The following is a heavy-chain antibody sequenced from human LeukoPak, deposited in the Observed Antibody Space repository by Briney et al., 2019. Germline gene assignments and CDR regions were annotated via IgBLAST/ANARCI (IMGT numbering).Heavy chain of an antibody. V-gene: IGHV3-7*03. D-gene: IGHD2-2*01. CDR1: GFTSNENW. J-gene: IGHJ4*02. CDR2: IKYDGSEE. CDR3: ARSPSSIRSTFVN. Sequence: GGSLRLSCVASGFTSNENWMSWVRQVTGKGLEWVANIKYDGSEEDYADSVKGRFTISRDNTRNSLDLHMKSLTAEDTAVYFCARSPSSIRSTFVNWGQGTLVSVSS.